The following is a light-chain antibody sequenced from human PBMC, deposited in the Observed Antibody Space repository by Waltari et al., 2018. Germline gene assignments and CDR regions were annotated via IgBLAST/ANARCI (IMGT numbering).Light chain of an antibody. Sequence: EIVMTQSPPTLSVSPGERATLSCRASQSVDSNLAWYHQKPGQAPRLLIYGASTRATGIPARFSGRGSGTEFTLTISSLQSEDFAVYYCQHYNSWPVTFGQGTKVEIK. CDR1: QSVDSN. V-gene: IGKV3-15*01. J-gene: IGKJ1*01. CDR3: QHYNSWPVT. CDR2: GAS.